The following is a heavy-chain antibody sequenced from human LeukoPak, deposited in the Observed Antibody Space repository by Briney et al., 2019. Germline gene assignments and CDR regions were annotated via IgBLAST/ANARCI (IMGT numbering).Heavy chain of an antibody. V-gene: IGHV1-2*02. D-gene: IGHD3-16*01. CDR1: GYSFINYG. CDR2: IYPPTGGT. J-gene: IGHJ4*02. CDR3: VRENWYYDH. Sequence: ASVKVSCKASGYSFINYGVSWVRQAPGQGLEWMGWIYPPTGGTVLAEKFQGRVIMTRDTSVTTAYMELSGLNFDDTAVYYCVRENWYYDHWGQGTLVTVSS.